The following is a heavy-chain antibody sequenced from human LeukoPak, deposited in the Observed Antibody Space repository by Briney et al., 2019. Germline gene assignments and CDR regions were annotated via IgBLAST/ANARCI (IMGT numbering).Heavy chain of an antibody. V-gene: IGHV3-23*01. D-gene: IGHD1-26*01. Sequence: GGSLRLSCVGSGFIFGKYAMTWVRQAPGKGLEWVSTISGGGDSTWNADSVKGRFTVSRDNSKNTLYLQMNSLRAEDTAVYYCARDRVGATDYFDYWGQGTLVTVSS. J-gene: IGHJ4*02. CDR2: ISGGGDST. CDR1: GFIFGKYA. CDR3: ARDRVGATDYFDY.